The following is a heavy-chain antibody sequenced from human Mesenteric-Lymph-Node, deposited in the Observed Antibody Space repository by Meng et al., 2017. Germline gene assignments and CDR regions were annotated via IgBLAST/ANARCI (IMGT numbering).Heavy chain of an antibody. CDR2: INTNTGNP. CDR1: GYTFTRYA. CDR3: ARDHFGYSYGPNYFDY. D-gene: IGHD5-18*01. V-gene: IGHV7-4-1*02. J-gene: IGHJ4*02. Sequence: ASLQVSCKASGYTFTRYATNWLRQAPGQGLEWMGWINTNTGNPTYDQGFTGRFVFSLDTSVSTAYLQISSLKAEDTAVYYCARDHFGYSYGPNYFDYWGQGTLVTVSS.